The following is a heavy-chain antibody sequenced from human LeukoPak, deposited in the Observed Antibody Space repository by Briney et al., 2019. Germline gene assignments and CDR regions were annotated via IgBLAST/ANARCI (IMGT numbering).Heavy chain of an antibody. V-gene: IGHV3-23*01. CDR3: ARDPEGFGATYFDY. D-gene: IGHD3-16*01. Sequence: GGSLRLSCAASGFTFSSYAMSWVRQAPGKGLEWVSAISGSGGSTYYADSVQGRFTISRGNSKNTLYLQMNSLRAEDTAVFYCARDPEGFGATYFDYWGQGTLVTVSS. CDR2: ISGSGGST. J-gene: IGHJ4*02. CDR1: GFTFSSYA.